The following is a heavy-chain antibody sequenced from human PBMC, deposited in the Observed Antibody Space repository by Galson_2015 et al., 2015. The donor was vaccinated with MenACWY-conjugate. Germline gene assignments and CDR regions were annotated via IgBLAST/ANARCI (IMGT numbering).Heavy chain of an antibody. CDR2: INPGGSST. Sequence: SLRLSCAASGFIFNTYWMHWVRQAPGKGLVWVSRINPGGSSTTYADSVKDRFTISRDNAKNTLYLQMNSLRAEDTAVYYCAKDPTGATGYYYYYAMDVWGQGTTVTVSS. CDR3: AKDPTGATGYYYYYAMDV. J-gene: IGHJ6*02. D-gene: IGHD1-26*01. CDR1: GFIFNTYW. V-gene: IGHV3-74*01.